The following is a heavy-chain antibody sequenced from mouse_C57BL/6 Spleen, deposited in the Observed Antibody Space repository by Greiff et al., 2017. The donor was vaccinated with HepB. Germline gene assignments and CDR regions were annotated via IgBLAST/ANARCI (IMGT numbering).Heavy chain of an antibody. CDR3: ARHENYYFDY. V-gene: IGHV5-6*01. CDR2: ISSGGSYT. CDR1: GFTFSSYG. Sequence: EVKLVESGGDLVKPGGSLKLSCAASGFTFSSYGMSWVRQTPDKRLEWVATISSGGSYTYYPDSVKGRFTISRDNAKNTLYLQMSSLKSEDTAMYYCARHENYYFDYWGQGTTLTVSS. J-gene: IGHJ2*01.